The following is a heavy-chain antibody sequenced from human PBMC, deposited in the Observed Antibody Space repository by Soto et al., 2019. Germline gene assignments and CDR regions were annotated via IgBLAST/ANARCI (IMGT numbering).Heavy chain of an antibody. V-gene: IGHV1-46*01. Sequence: VASVKVSCKASGYTFTSYYMHWVRQAPGQGLEWMGIINPSGGSTSYAQKFQGRVTMTRDTSTSTVYMELSSLRSEDTAVYYCARLTADSSGYYLGRYWYFDLWGRGTLVTVSS. CDR3: ARLTADSSGYYLGRYWYFDL. CDR2: INPSGGST. CDR1: GYTFTSYY. D-gene: IGHD3-22*01. J-gene: IGHJ2*01.